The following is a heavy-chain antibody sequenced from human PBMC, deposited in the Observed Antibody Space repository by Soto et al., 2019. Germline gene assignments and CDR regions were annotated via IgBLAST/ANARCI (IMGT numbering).Heavy chain of an antibody. CDR1: GGSFSGYY. CDR2: INHSGST. J-gene: IGHJ6*02. CDR3: ARGGVTMVRGAITKHYYYYYGMDV. D-gene: IGHD3-10*01. Sequence: PSETLSLTCAVYGGSFSGYYWSWIRQPPGKGLEWIGEINHSGSTNYNPSLKSRVTISADTSKNQFSLKLSSVTAADTAVYYCARGGVTMVRGAITKHYYYYYGMDVWGQGTTVTVSS. V-gene: IGHV4-34*01.